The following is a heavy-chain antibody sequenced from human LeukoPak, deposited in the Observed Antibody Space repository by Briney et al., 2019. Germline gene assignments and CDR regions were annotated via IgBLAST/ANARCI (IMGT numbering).Heavy chain of an antibody. CDR2: INPSGGST. CDR1: GYTFTSYY. V-gene: IGHV1-46*01. CDR3: ARDGYYYDSSGYLNWFDP. D-gene: IGHD3-22*01. Sequence: ASVKVSCKASGYTFTSYYMHWVRQAPGQGLEWMGIINPSGGSTSYARKFQGRVTMTRDMSTSTVYMELSSLRSEDTAVYYCARDGYYYDSSGYLNWFDPWGQGTLVTVSS. J-gene: IGHJ5*02.